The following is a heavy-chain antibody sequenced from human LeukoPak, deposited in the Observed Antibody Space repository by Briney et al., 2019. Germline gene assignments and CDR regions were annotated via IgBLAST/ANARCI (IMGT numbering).Heavy chain of an antibody. CDR1: GFIFSNHA. J-gene: IGHJ4*02. CDR2: IWYDGSGK. CDR3: AKAQLRVTTGIDN. D-gene: IGHD4-17*01. V-gene: IGHV3-33*06. Sequence: GGSLRLSCEASGFIFSNHAMYWVRQFPGKGLEWVAVIWYDGSGKYYVDSVKGRFTISRDNSKNTLYLQMNSLRVEDTAVYYCAKAQLRVTTGIDNWGQGTLVTVSS.